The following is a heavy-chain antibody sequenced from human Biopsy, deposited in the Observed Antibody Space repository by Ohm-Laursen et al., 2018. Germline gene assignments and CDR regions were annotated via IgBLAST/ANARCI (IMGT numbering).Heavy chain of an antibody. D-gene: IGHD4-11*01. CDR2: ISHTGYT. CDR3: ARGSGILNYGNFKYYHYYGMDV. Sequence: GTLSLTCTVSGGSFTGHYWTWIRQPPGKGLEWIGHISHTGYTSYKSSLKSRVTISLDTSRKHFSLRLTSLATADTAVYYCARGSGILNYGNFKYYHYYGMDVWGQGTKVTVSS. CDR1: GGSFTGHY. J-gene: IGHJ6*02. V-gene: IGHV4-59*11.